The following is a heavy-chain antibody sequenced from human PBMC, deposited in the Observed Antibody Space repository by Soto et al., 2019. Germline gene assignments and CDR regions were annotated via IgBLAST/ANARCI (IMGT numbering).Heavy chain of an antibody. CDR1: GYTFTTYG. D-gene: IGHD6-19*01. CDR2: INAGSGNT. J-gene: IGHJ4*02. Sequence: QVQLVQSGAEVKKPGASVKVSCKASGYTFTTYGIHWVRQAPGQRLEWMGWINAGSGNTRYSQNFQGRVTITGDTSASTAYMELSSLMSEDTAFYFCARTNPTSGWIFLDYWGQGTLVTVSS. V-gene: IGHV1-3*01. CDR3: ARTNPTSGWIFLDY.